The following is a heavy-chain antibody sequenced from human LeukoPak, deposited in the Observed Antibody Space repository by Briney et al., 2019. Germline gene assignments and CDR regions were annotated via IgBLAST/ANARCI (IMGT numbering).Heavy chain of an antibody. CDR1: GYTFGAYY. CDR2: VRPNSGCT. D-gene: IGHD3-16*01. V-gene: IGHV1-2*02. Sequence: GASVKVSCKASGYTFGAYYMYWVRQAPGQGLEWMGWVRPNSGCTNYTQKFQGRVTMTRDTSINTAYMELSRLTSDDTAVYFCATWGLHFDIWGQGTMVIVAS. CDR3: ATWGLHFDI. J-gene: IGHJ3*02.